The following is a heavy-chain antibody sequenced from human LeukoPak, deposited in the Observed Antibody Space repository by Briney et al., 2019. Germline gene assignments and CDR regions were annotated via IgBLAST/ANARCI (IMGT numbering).Heavy chain of an antibody. CDR1: GFTFSTYG. D-gene: IGHD6-19*01. CDR3: ARDHDSSGWYDY. CDR2: IKQDGSEK. J-gene: IGHJ4*02. Sequence: GGSLRLSCVASGFTFSTYGMSWVRQAPGKGLEWVANIKQDGSEKYYVDSVKGRFTISRDNAKNSLYLQMNSLRAEDTAVYYCARDHDSSGWYDYWGQGTLVTVSS. V-gene: IGHV3-7*01.